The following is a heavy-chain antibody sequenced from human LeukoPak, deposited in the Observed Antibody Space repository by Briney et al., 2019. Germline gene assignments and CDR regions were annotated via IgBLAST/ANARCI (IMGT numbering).Heavy chain of an antibody. D-gene: IGHD2-15*01. V-gene: IGHV4-59*01. CDR2: ISYSGNT. CDR1: GGSIGSYY. J-gene: IGHJ4*02. Sequence: SETLSLTCTVSGGSIGSYYWSWIRQPPGKGPEWIGYISYSGNTNYNPSLERRATMSVDTSKNHVSLKLTSVTAADTAVYYCASSHCSGSSCYSFDHWGQGTLVTVSS. CDR3: ASSHCSGSSCYSFDH.